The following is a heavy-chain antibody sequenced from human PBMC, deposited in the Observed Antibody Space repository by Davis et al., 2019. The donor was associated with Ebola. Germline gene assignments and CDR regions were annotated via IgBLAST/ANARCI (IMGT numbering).Heavy chain of an antibody. D-gene: IGHD5-12*01. Sequence: PGGSLRLSCAASGFTFSSYWMSWVRQAPGKGLEWVANIKQDGSEKYYVDSVKGRFTISRDNAKNSLYLQMNSLRAEDTAVYYCARGRSMVATQAGLRYWGQGTLVTVSS. CDR1: GFTFSSYW. J-gene: IGHJ4*02. CDR3: ARGRSMVATQAGLRY. V-gene: IGHV3-7*03. CDR2: IKQDGSEK.